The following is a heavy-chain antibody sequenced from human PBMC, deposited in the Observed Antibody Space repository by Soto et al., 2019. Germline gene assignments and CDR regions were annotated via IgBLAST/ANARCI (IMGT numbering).Heavy chain of an antibody. CDR1: GRSISSYY. J-gene: IGHJ4*02. CDR3: ARHGPIAAAGTVFDY. CDR2: IYYSGST. V-gene: IGHV4-59*08. D-gene: IGHD6-13*01. Sequence: SETLSLTCTLSGRSISSYYWSWIRPPPGKGLEWIGYIYYSGSTNYNPSLKSRVTKSVDTSKNQFSLKLSSVNAADTAVYYCARHGPIAAAGTVFDYWGQGTLVTVSS.